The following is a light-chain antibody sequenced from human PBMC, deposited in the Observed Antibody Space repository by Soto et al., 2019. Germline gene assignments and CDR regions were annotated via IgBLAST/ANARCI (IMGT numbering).Light chain of an antibody. Sequence: ILFVPSSGTPSLPPGERATPSWRASQSVSSSYLAWYQQKPGQAPRLLIYDASNRVTGIPARFSGSGSGTDFTLTISSVEPEDFAVYYCQQRVDWLTFGGGTRLEIK. CDR2: DAS. J-gene: IGKJ5*01. V-gene: IGKV3D-20*02. CDR3: QQRVDWLT. CDR1: QSVSSSY.